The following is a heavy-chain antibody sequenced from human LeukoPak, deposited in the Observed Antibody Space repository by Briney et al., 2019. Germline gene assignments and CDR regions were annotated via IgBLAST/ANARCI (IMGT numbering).Heavy chain of an antibody. Sequence: ASVKVSCKASGYTFTSYYMHWERQAPGQGLEWMGIINPSGGSTSYAQKFQGRVTMTRDTSTSTVYMELSSLRSEDTAVYYCARGPDAYYDILTGYSYFYYYYMDVWGKGTTVTVSS. CDR3: ARGPDAYYDILTGYSYFYYYYMDV. V-gene: IGHV1-46*01. CDR2: INPSGGST. D-gene: IGHD3-9*01. J-gene: IGHJ6*03. CDR1: GYTFTSYY.